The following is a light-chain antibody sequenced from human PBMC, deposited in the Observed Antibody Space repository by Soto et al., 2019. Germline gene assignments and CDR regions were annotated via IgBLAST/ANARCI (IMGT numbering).Light chain of an antibody. V-gene: IGKV1-27*01. CDR3: QQYYSYPIT. CDR1: QVISTF. J-gene: IGKJ5*01. Sequence: DIQMTQSPSSLSASVGDRVTITCRASQVISTFLAWYQQEPGKVPKLLIYGSSTLQSGVPSRFSGSGSGTDFTLTISCLQSEDFATYYCQQYYSYPITFGQGTRLEIK. CDR2: GSS.